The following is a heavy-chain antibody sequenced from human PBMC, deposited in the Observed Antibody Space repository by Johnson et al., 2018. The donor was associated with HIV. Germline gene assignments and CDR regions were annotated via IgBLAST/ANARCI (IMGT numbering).Heavy chain of an antibody. CDR2: ISGSGGST. J-gene: IGHJ3*02. D-gene: IGHD6-13*01. Sequence: MQLVESGGGVVQPGGSLRLSCAASGFTFSSYAMSWVRQAPGKGLEWVSAISGSGGSTYYADSVKGRFTISRDNSKNTLYLQMNSLKTEDTAVYYCTTDGYSSSWNRDAFDIWGQGTMVTVSS. CDR3: TTDGYSSSWNRDAFDI. V-gene: IGHV3-23*04. CDR1: GFTFSSYA.